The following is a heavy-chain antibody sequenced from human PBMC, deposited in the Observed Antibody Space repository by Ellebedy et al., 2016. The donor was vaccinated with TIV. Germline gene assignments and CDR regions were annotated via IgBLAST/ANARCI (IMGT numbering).Heavy chain of an antibody. CDR2: INGGGSET. CDR1: GFTFGSYW. Sequence: GESLKISCAASGFTFGSYWMNWVRQAPGKGLEWVANINGGGSETYYVDSVKGRFRISRDNAENSVFLQMNSLRAEDTAVYYCARDGGSALGDHWGQGTLVTVFS. J-gene: IGHJ4*02. D-gene: IGHD7-27*01. CDR3: ARDGGSALGDH. V-gene: IGHV3-7*01.